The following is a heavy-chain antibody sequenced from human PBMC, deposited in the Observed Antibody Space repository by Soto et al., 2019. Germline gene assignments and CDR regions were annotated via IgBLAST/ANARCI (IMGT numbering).Heavy chain of an antibody. CDR2: ISDSGGSP. CDR1: GFTFSSYA. Sequence: VQLLESGGGLVQPGGSLRLSCSASGFTFSSYAMNWVRQTPGGGLEWVSGISDSGGSPYYADSLKGRFTISRDNSKTTLYLQMNSLRAEDTGVYYCARYALGLSPWWYYWFDRWGQGTLVSVSS. J-gene: IGHJ5*02. CDR3: ARYALGLSPWWYYWFDR. V-gene: IGHV3-23*01. D-gene: IGHD2-15*01.